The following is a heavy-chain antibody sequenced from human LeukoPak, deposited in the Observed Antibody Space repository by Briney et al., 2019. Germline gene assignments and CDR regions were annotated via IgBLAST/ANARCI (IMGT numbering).Heavy chain of an antibody. CDR3: ARNFGGGDSSGPYY. CDR1: EFTFGNFW. V-gene: IGHV3-7*03. Sequence: GGSLRLSCAASEFTFGNFWMTWVRQAPGKGLEWVANIKEDGSDKYYVDSVKGRFTISRDNARTSLYLQMNSLRAEDTAFYYCARNFGGGDSSGPYYWGQGTLVTVSS. J-gene: IGHJ4*02. D-gene: IGHD3-22*01. CDR2: IKEDGSDK.